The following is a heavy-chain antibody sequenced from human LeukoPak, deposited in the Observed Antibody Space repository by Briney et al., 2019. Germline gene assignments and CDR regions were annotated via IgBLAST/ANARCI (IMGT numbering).Heavy chain of an antibody. D-gene: IGHD5-18*01. CDR2: INPNSGGT. Sequence: ASVKVSCKASGYTFTGYHMHWVRQAPGQGLEWMGWINPNSGGTNYAQKFQGRVTMTRDTSISTAYMELSRLRSDDTAVYYCARVRYSYGKIFDYWGQGTLVTVSS. J-gene: IGHJ4*02. CDR3: ARVRYSYGKIFDY. V-gene: IGHV1-2*02. CDR1: GYTFTGYH.